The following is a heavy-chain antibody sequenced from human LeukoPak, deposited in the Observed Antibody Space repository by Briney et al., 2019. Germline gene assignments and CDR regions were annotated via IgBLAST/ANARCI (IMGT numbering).Heavy chain of an antibody. D-gene: IGHD6-13*01. CDR2: MYTSGST. V-gene: IGHV4-4*07. CDR1: GGSISSYY. J-gene: IGHJ4*02. CDR3: AREKSYSSSPDYFDY. Sequence: PSETLSLTCTVSGGSISSYYWSWIRQPAGKGLEWIGRMYTSGSTNYNPSLKSRLSISVDRSKNQFSLKLSSVTAADTAVYYCAREKSYSSSPDYFDYWGQGTLVTVSS.